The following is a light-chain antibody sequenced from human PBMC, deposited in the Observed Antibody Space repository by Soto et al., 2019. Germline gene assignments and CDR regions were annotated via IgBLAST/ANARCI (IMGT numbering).Light chain of an antibody. CDR2: DAS. CDR3: QQRGNWPPT. J-gene: IGKJ3*01. V-gene: IGKV3-11*01. Sequence: EVVLTQSPATLSLSPGDRATLSCRASQSVSSFLAWYQQEPGQPPRLLIYDASNRATGIPGRFSGSGSGTDFTLTISSLEPEDFAAYYCQQRGNWPPTFGPGTKVDI. CDR1: QSVSSF.